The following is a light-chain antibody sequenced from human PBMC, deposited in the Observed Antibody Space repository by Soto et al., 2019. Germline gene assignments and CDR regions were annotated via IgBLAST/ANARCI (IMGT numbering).Light chain of an antibody. Sequence: DIQMTQSPSSLSASVGDRVSITCQASQAIRNYRNWYQQKPGKAPKVLIYDTSNLETGVPSRFSGSESGTDITFTISSLQPENIETYDCQLYGYLMTCGQGTRLGIK. V-gene: IGKV1-33*01. J-gene: IGKJ5*01. CDR2: DTS. CDR1: QAIRNY. CDR3: QLYGYLMT.